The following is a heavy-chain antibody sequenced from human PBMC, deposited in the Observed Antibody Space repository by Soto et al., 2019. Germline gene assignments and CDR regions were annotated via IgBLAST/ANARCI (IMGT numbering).Heavy chain of an antibody. CDR3: ASSYCGGDCSNSYYGMDV. J-gene: IGHJ6*02. CDR1: GYTFTSYA. CDR2: INAGNGNT. V-gene: IGHV1-3*05. D-gene: IGHD2-21*02. Sequence: QVQLVQSGDEEKKPGASVKVSCKASGYTFTSYAMHWVRQAPGQRLEWMGWINAGNGNTKYSQKFQGRVTITRDTSARRAYMALSSLRSEDTVVYYCASSYCGGDCSNSYYGMDVWGQGNTVTGSS.